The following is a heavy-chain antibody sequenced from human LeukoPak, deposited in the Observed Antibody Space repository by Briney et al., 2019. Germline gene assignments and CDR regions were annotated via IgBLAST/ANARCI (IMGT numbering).Heavy chain of an antibody. CDR1: GGSISSYY. J-gene: IGHJ3*02. CDR3: ARRDAFDI. Sequence: PSETLSLTCTVSGGSISSYYWTWIRQPPGKGLEWIGFIYYSGSTNYNPSLKSRVTISVDTSKNQFSLKLSSVTAADTAVYYCARRDAFDIWGQGTMVTVSS. CDR2: IYYSGST. V-gene: IGHV4-59*01.